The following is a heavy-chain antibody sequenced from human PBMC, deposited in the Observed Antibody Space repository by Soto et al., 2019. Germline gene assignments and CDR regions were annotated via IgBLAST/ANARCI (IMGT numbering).Heavy chain of an antibody. CDR2: INHSGST. CDR1: GGSFSGYY. J-gene: IGHJ4*02. V-gene: IGHV4-34*01. D-gene: IGHD6-19*01. Sequence: QVQLQQWGAGLLKPSETLYLTCAVYGGSFSGYYWSWIRQPPGNGLEWIGEINHSGSTNYNPSLKSRVTISVDTSKNQLSLKLSSVTAADTAVYYCAGRASSGCWDYWGQGTLVTVSS. CDR3: AGRASSGCWDY.